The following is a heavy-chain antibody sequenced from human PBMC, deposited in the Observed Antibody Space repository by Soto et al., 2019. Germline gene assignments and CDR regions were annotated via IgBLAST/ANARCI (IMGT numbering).Heavy chain of an antibody. Sequence: EASVKVSCKASGYTFTNYAMHWVRQAPGQRLEWMGWINAGNGNTKYSQKFQGRFTVSRDNSKTTVYLQMNRLRPEDTAVYFCVRDQDSRGYSVFNLWGQGTQVTVSS. CDR3: VRDQDSRGYSVFNL. V-gene: IGHV1-3*01. J-gene: IGHJ5*02. D-gene: IGHD3-22*01. CDR1: GYTFTNYA. CDR2: INAGNGNT.